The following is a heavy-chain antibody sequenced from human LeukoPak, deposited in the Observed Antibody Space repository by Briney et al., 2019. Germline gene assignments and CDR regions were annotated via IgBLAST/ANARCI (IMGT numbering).Heavy chain of an antibody. CDR2: IRFNGN. J-gene: IGHJ4*02. V-gene: IGHV3-30*02. CDR1: RFTFSNYA. Sequence: GGSLRLSCAASRFTFSNYAIHWVRQAPGKGLEWVASIRFNGNFYADYVKGRFTISRDNSKSTVSLQMDTLRTEDTALYYCARENWDFDFWGQGTLVTVSS. D-gene: IGHD7-27*01. CDR3: ARENWDFDF.